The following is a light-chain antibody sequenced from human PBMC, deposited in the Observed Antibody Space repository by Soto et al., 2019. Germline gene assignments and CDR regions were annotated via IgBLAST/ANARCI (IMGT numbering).Light chain of an antibody. CDR2: DAS. CDR3: QQSFSTPVT. V-gene: IGKV1-9*01. Sequence: DIQLTQSPSFLSASVGDRVTITCRASQTVSSYLVWYQQKPGKAPKVLITDASTLQSGVPSRFSGSGFGTEFTLTIRGLQPEDVATYYCQQSFSTPVTFGQGTKLEIK. CDR1: QTVSSY. J-gene: IGKJ2*01.